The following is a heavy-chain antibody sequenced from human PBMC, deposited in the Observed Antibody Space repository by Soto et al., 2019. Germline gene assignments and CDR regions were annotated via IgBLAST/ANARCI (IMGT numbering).Heavy chain of an antibody. CDR1: GGSISSGGYS. V-gene: IGHV4-30-2*01. CDR2: TYHSGST. CDR3: ARVTAP. Sequence: SETLSLTCAVSGGSISSGGYSWSWIRQPPGKGLEWIGYTYHSGSTYYNPSLKSRVTISVDRSKNQFSLKLSSVTAADTAVYYCARVTAPWGQGTLVTVSS. J-gene: IGHJ4*02.